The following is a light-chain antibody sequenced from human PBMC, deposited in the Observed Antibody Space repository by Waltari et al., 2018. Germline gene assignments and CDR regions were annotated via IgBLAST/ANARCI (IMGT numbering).Light chain of an antibody. Sequence: EIVMTQPPATLSVSPGGGATLSCRASRAIASNVAWYQQRPGQPLRLLIFDASTRATGIPERFSGSWSGTEFTLTISSLQSEDSAVYFCQQFNTGYAFGQGTKLEI. CDR2: DAS. J-gene: IGKJ2*01. CDR3: QQFNTGYA. CDR1: RAIASN. V-gene: IGKV3-15*01.